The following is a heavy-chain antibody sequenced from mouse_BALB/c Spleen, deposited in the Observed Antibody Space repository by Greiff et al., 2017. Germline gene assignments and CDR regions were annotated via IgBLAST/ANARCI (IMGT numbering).Heavy chain of an antibody. V-gene: IGHV5-12-2*01. Sequence: EVKLVESGGGLVQPGGSLKLSCAASGFTFSSYTMSWVRQTPEKRLEWVAYISNGGGSTYYPDTVKGRFTISRDNAKNTLYLQMSSLKSEDTAMYYCARHHYYGSSYVSYYYAMDYWGQGTSVTVSS. CDR2: ISNGGGST. J-gene: IGHJ4*01. CDR3: ARHHYYGSSYVSYYYAMDY. D-gene: IGHD1-1*01. CDR1: GFTFSSYT.